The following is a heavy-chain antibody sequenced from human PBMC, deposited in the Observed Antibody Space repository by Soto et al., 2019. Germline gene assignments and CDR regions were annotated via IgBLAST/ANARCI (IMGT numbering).Heavy chain of an antibody. CDR2: IYYSGST. CDR1: GGSISSGGYY. J-gene: IGHJ4*02. Sequence: SETLSLTCTVSGGSISSGGYYWSWIRQHPGKGLEWIGYIYYSGSTYYNPSLKSRVTISVDTSKNQFSLKLSSVTAADTAVYYCAKVGFGLAAMGYFDYWGQGTLVTVSS. D-gene: IGHD3-9*01. V-gene: IGHV4-31*03. CDR3: AKVGFGLAAMGYFDY.